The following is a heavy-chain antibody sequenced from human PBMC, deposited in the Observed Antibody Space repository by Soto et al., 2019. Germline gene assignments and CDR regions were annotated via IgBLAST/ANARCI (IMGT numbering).Heavy chain of an antibody. CDR2: IYYSGST. J-gene: IGHJ6*02. Sequence: SETLSLTCTVSGGSISSSSYYWGWIRQPPGKGLEWIGSIYYSGSTYYNPSLKSRVTISVDTSKNQFSLKLSSVTAADTAVYYCARRYILTLLYYDHYDVKDVWSRGTTDTVS. CDR1: GGSISSSSYY. CDR3: ARRYILTLLYYDHYDVKDV. V-gene: IGHV4-39*01. D-gene: IGHD3-9*01.